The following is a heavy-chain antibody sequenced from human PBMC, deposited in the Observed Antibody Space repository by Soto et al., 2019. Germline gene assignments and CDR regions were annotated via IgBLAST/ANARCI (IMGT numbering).Heavy chain of an antibody. CDR3: ARDFYDSVGYTWFDS. CDR1: GDSSNIYY. D-gene: IGHD3-22*01. Sequence: PSDTLSLTCTVSGDSSNIYYWGWIRQAPGKGLEWIGHIHNSGTSTHNPSLNGRVTISIDMSKKQFSLKLTSLTSADTAVYYCARDFYDSVGYTWFDSWSQGTLVTVSS. V-gene: IGHV4-59*01. J-gene: IGHJ5*01. CDR2: IHNSGTS.